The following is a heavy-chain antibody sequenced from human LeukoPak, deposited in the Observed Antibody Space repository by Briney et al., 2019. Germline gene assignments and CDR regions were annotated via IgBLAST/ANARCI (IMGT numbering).Heavy chain of an antibody. D-gene: IGHD4-17*01. CDR1: GGSISTYY. CDR3: ARDPPPTVLPLGYFDL. V-gene: IGHV4-59*01. CDR2: IYHSGST. Sequence: SETLSLTCTLSGGSISTYYWSWIRQPPGKGLEWIGYIYHSGSTNYNPSLKSRVTISVDTSKNQFSLKLSSVTAADTAVYYCARDPPPTVLPLGYFDLWGRGTLVTVSS. J-gene: IGHJ2*01.